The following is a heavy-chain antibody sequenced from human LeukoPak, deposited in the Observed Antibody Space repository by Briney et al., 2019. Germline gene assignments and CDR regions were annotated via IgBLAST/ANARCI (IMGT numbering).Heavy chain of an antibody. CDR1: GFTFSSYW. CDR2: INSDGSST. J-gene: IGHJ4*02. CDR3: ARAGTGYYDFWSGYYTSVYFDY. D-gene: IGHD3-3*01. V-gene: IGHV3-74*01. Sequence: GGSLRLSCAASGFTFSSYWMHWVRQAPGKGLVWVSRINSDGSSTSYADSVKGRFTISRDNARNTLYLQMNSLRAEDTAVYYCARAGTGYYDFWSGYYTSVYFDYWGQGTLVTVSS.